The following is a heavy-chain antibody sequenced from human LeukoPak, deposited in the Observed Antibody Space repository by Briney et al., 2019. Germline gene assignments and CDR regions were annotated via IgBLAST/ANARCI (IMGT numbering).Heavy chain of an antibody. CDR2: ISYDGSSK. Sequence: GGSLRLSCAASGFTVSSNYMNWVRQAPGKGLEWVAVISYDGSSKNYADSVKGRFTISRDNSKNTLNLQMNSLRVEDTAMYYCARAPKMSDSSGYYSIIDYWGQGTLVTVSS. V-gene: IGHV3-30*03. CDR1: GFTVSSNY. D-gene: IGHD3-22*01. CDR3: ARAPKMSDSSGYYSIIDY. J-gene: IGHJ4*02.